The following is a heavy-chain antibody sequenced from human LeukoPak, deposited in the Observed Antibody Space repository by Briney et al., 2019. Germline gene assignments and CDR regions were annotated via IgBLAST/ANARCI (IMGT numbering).Heavy chain of an antibody. V-gene: IGHV3-9*01. J-gene: IGHJ6*04. Sequence: GRSLRLSCAASGFIFDDYSMHWVRQAPGKGREWLSVIAWNSGTIGYADSVKGRFNISRDNAKNSLYLQMNSLRAEDTALYYCAKDNLGYYYYGMDVWGKGTTVTVSS. CDR1: GFIFDDYS. CDR2: IAWNSGTI. CDR3: AKDNLGYYYYGMDV.